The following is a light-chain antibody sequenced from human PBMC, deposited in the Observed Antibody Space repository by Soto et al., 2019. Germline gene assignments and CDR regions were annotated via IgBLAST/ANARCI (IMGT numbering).Light chain of an antibody. CDR3: QQSYSTPQT. J-gene: IGKJ2*01. CDR2: TAS. CDR1: QSISRD. Sequence: DIQMTQSPSSLSASVGDRVTITGRASQSISRDVNWYQQKPGKAPKLLIYTASSLQSGVPSRFSGSGSGTDFTLTISSLHPEDFATYYCQQSYSTPQTFGQGTKLEIK. V-gene: IGKV1-39*01.